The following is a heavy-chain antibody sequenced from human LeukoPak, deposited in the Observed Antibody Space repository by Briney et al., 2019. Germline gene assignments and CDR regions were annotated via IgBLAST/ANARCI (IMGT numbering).Heavy chain of an antibody. Sequence: SETLSLTCTVSGGSISNSRYYWDWIRQPPGKGLEWIGRITYSGTPYYNPSLRSRVTISVDTSKNHFSLKLSSVTAADTAVYYCARNPYYYTSGSYYNSAFDIWGQGTMVTVSS. J-gene: IGHJ3*02. V-gene: IGHV4-39*02. CDR2: ITYSGTP. CDR3: ARNPYYYTSGSYYNSAFDI. D-gene: IGHD3-10*01. CDR1: GGSISNSRYY.